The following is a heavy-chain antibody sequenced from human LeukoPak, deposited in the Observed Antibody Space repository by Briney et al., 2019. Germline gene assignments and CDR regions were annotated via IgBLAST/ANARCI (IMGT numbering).Heavy chain of an antibody. CDR2: ISASGDTT. J-gene: IGHJ4*02. CDR1: GFIFSNFV. D-gene: IGHD3-10*01. Sequence: GGSLRLSCTASGFIFSNFVMSWVRQAPGKGLEWVSTISASGDTTYYGDSVKGRFTISRDNAKNTLFLQINILRAEDTAIYYCANTRGVTTTVRDYWGQGTLVTVSS. CDR3: ANTRGVTTTVRDY. V-gene: IGHV3-23*01.